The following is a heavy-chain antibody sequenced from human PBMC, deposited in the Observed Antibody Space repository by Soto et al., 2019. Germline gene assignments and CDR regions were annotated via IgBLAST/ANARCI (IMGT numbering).Heavy chain of an antibody. J-gene: IGHJ4*01. Sequence: SETLSLTCTVTGDSMNSHYWSWLRQPPGKALEWMGYVYFTGSTNYSPSLESRLTILVDTSKNQFSLKLTSVTAADTAVYYCASFPVIPGRDSPLIFDYWGQGTWSPSPQ. D-gene: IGHD3-22*01. CDR1: GDSMNSHY. V-gene: IGHV4-59*08. CDR3: ASFPVIPGRDSPLIFDY. CDR2: VYFTGST.